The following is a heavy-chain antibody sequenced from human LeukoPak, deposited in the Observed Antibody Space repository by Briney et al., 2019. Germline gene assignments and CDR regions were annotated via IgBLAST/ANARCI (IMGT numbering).Heavy chain of an antibody. CDR2: IYYSGST. J-gene: IGHJ3*02. Sequence: ASETLSLTCTVSGGSISSSSYYWGWIRQPPGKGLEWIVSIYYSGSTYYNPSLKSRVTISVDTSKNQFSLKLSSVTAADTAVYYCARDLTVRYYYDSSGYLHDAFDIWGQGTMVTVSS. CDR1: GGSISSSSYY. D-gene: IGHD3-22*01. V-gene: IGHV4-39*07. CDR3: ARDLTVRYYYDSSGYLHDAFDI.